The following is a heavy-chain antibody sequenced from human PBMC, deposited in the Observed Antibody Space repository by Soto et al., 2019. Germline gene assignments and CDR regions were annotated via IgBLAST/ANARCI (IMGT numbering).Heavy chain of an antibody. Sequence: ASVKVSCKASGYTFTSYDINWVRQATGQGLEWMGWMNPNSGNTGYAQKFQGRVTMTMNTSISTAYMELSSLRSEDTAVYYCARSTSSWYDAFDIWGQGTMVTVSS. J-gene: IGHJ3*02. V-gene: IGHV1-8*01. CDR2: MNPNSGNT. CDR3: ARSTSSWYDAFDI. CDR1: GYTFTSYD. D-gene: IGHD6-13*01.